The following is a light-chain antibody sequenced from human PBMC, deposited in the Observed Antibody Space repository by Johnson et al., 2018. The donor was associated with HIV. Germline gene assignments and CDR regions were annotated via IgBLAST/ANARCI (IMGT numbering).Light chain of an antibody. Sequence: TQPPSVSAAPGQKVTISCSGSSSNIGNNYVSCYQQLPGTAPKLLIYDNNKRPSGIPDRFSGSKSGTSTTLGITGLQTGDEADYYCGTWDSSLSAGGVFGNGTKVTVL. V-gene: IGLV1-51*01. CDR3: GTWDSSLSAGGV. CDR1: SSNIGNNY. CDR2: DNN. J-gene: IGLJ1*01.